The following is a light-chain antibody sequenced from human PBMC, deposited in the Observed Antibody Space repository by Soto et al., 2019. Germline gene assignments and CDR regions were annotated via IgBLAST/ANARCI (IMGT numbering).Light chain of an antibody. CDR1: TSNIGTYT. V-gene: IGLV1-44*01. Sequence: QSLLTQSPSVSGTPGQGVTISCSGGTSNIGTYTVNWYQQLPGTAPKVLIYGDNQRPSGVADRFSGSKSGTSASLAISGLQSEDEADYYCAAWDDSLNGVVFGGGTQLTVL. CDR2: GDN. CDR3: AAWDDSLNGVV. J-gene: IGLJ2*01.